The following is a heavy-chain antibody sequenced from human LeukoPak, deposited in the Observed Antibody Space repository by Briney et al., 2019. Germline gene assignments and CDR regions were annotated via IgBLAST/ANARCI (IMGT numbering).Heavy chain of an antibody. D-gene: IGHD2-2*01. J-gene: IGHJ6*03. CDR1: GGSISSSSYY. V-gene: IGHV4-39*01. CDR2: IYYSRST. CDR3: ARHTKGYCSSTSCYYYYYMDV. Sequence: SETLSLTCTVSGGSISSSSYYWGWIRQPPGKGLEWIGSIYYSRSTYYNPSLKSRVTISVDTSKNQFSLKLSAVTAADTAVYYCARHTKGYCSSTSCYYYYYMDVWGKGTTVTVSS.